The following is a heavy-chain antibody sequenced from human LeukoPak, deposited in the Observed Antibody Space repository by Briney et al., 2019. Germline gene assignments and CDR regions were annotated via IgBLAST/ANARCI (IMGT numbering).Heavy chain of an antibody. J-gene: IGHJ4*02. CDR1: GFTFSSYA. D-gene: IGHD3-9*01. Sequence: GRSLRLSCAASGFTFSSYAMHWVRQAPGKGLEWVAVISYDGSNKYYADSVKGRFTISGDNSKNTLYLQMNSLRAEDTAVYYCARDSDILTGYYFVYWGQGTLVTVSS. CDR2: ISYDGSNK. CDR3: ARDSDILTGYYFVY. V-gene: IGHV3-30*04.